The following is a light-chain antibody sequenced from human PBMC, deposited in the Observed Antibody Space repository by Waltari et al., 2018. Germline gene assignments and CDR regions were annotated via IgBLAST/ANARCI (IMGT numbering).Light chain of an antibody. CDR1: QSINSG. Sequence: DIQMTQSPSTLSSSVGDRVTITCRARQSINSGLAWHQLKPGKAPKRLIYKASNLESGVPSRFSGSGSGREFTLTISSLQPDDFAIYYCQQYHNYPVTFGGGTKVEIK. V-gene: IGKV1-5*03. CDR3: QQYHNYPVT. CDR2: KAS. J-gene: IGKJ4*01.